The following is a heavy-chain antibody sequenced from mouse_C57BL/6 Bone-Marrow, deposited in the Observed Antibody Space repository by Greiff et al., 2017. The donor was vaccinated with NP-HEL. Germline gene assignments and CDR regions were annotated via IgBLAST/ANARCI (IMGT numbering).Heavy chain of an antibody. CDR3: ARDYGNYFYAMDY. J-gene: IGHJ4*01. Sequence: VQLQQPGAELVKPGASVKLSCKASGYTFTSYWMQWVKQRPGQGLEWIGEIDPSDSYTNYNQKFKGKATLTVDTSSSTAYMQLSSLTSEDSAVYYCARDYGNYFYAMDYWGQGTSVTVSS. CDR1: GYTFTSYW. V-gene: IGHV1-50*01. D-gene: IGHD2-1*01. CDR2: IDPSDSYT.